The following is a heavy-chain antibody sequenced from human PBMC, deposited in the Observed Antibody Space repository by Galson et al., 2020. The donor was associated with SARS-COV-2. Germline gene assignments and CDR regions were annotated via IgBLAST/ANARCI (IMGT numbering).Heavy chain of an antibody. CDR3: ARGRIGVVPAPILGLGPYYEYYAMDV. CDR2: INHSGSA. J-gene: IGHJ6*02. V-gene: IGHV4-34*01. D-gene: IGHD2-2*01. CDR1: VGSSSGFS. Sequence: ETSETLSLTCAVSVGSSSGFSWSWVRQSTGKGLEWIGEINHSGSANYNPSLKSRVTISVDTSKNQFALKLTSVTAAETGVYFCARGRIGVVPAPILGLGPYYEYYAMDVWGQGTTITVSS.